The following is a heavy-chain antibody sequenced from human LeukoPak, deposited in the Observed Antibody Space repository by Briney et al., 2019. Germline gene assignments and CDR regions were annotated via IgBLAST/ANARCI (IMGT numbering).Heavy chain of an antibody. V-gene: IGHV1-2*02. J-gene: IGHJ6*03. CDR1: GYTFTGYY. D-gene: IGHD1-1*01. CDR3: ARDWARTGSAVNWSSYYYMDV. CDR2: INPNSGAT. Sequence: ASVKVSCKTSGYTFTGYYMHWVRQAPGQGLEWMGWINPNSGATNYAQKFQGRVTMTRDTSINTVYMELSRLRSDDTAVYYCARDWARTGSAVNWSSYYYMDVWGKGTTVTVSS.